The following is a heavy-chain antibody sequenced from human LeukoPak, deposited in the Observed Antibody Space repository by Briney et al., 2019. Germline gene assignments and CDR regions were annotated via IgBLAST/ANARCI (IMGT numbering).Heavy chain of an antibody. V-gene: IGHV3-66*01. CDR3: ARRKVVSAYYYGMDV. D-gene: IGHD2-2*01. CDR2: IYTGGTT. J-gene: IGHJ6*02. CDR1: GFTVSSQY. Sequence: GGSLRLSCAASGFTVSSQYMSWVRQAPGKGLEWVSVIYTGGTTHYADPVKGRFTISRDNAKNTLYLQMNSLRAEDTAVYYCARRKVVSAYYYGMDVWGQGTTVTVSS.